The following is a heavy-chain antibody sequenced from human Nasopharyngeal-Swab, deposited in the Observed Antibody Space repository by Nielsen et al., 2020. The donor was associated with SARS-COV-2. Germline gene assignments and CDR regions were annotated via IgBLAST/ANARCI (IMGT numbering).Heavy chain of an antibody. CDR2: ISAYNGNT. V-gene: IGHV1-18*01. CDR3: ARDGYSSSSVYYYYYYGMDV. Sequence: WGRQAPGQGLEWMGWISAYNGNTNYAQKLQGRVTMTTDTSTSTAYMELRSLRSDDTAVYYCARDGYSSSSVYYYYYYGMDVWGQGTTVTVS. D-gene: IGHD6-6*01. J-gene: IGHJ6*02.